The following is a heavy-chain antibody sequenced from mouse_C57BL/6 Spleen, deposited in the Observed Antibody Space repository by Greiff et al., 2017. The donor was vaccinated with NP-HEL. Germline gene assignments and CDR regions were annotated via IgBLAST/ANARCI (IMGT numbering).Heavy chain of an antibody. CDR1: GYTFTDYN. Sequence: VQLKQSGPELVKPGASVKMSCKASGYTFTDYNMHWVKQSHGKSLEWIGYINPNNGGTSYNQKFKVKATLTVNKSSSTAYMELRSLTSEDSAVYYCARRGITTVRYYFDYWGQGTTLTVSS. D-gene: IGHD1-1*01. CDR3: ARRGITTVRYYFDY. J-gene: IGHJ2*01. CDR2: INPNNGGT. V-gene: IGHV1-22*01.